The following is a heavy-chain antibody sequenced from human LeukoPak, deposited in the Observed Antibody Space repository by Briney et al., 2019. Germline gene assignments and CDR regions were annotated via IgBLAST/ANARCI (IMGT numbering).Heavy chain of an antibody. D-gene: IGHD3-10*01. V-gene: IGHV4-34*01. Sequence: SETLSLTCVVSGGSFSGYFWNWIRPPPRKGLEWIGEVMHIGSTQQNPSRKSRVTISIDTSKNQISLKLSSVTATDTAVYDCARGPDSGSYFAWFGPWGQGTLVTVSS. CDR1: GGSFSGYF. J-gene: IGHJ5*02. CDR3: ARGPDSGSYFAWFGP. CDR2: VMHIGST.